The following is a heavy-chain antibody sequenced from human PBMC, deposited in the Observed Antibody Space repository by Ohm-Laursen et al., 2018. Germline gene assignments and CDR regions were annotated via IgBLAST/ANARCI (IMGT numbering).Heavy chain of an antibody. CDR1: GFTFSSYS. Sequence: SLRLSCAAPGFTFSSYSMNWVRQAPGKGLEWVSYISSSSSTIYYADSVKGRFTISRDNAKNSLYLQMNSLRAEDTAVYYCARDSRPGRTVTYWFDPWGQGTLVTVSS. V-gene: IGHV3-48*01. CDR3: ARDSRPGRTVTYWFDP. CDR2: ISSSSSTI. J-gene: IGHJ5*02. D-gene: IGHD4-17*01.